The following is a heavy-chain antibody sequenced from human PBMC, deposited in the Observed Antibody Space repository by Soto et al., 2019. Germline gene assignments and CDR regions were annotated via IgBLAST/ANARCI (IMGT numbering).Heavy chain of an antibody. CDR2: INPSGGST. D-gene: IGHD5-18*01. V-gene: IGHV1-46*01. CDR3: ARDEEPGDGGYSYGLY. J-gene: IGHJ4*02. Sequence: QVQLVQSGAEVKKPGASVKVSCKASGYTFTSYYMHWVRQAPGQGLEWMGIINPSGGSTSYAQKFEGRVTMTRDTSTSTVYMELSSLRSEDTAVYYCARDEEPGDGGYSYGLYWGQGTLVTVSS. CDR1: GYTFTSYY.